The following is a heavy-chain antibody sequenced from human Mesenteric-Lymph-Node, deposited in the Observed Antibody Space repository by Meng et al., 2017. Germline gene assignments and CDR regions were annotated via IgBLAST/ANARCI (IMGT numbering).Heavy chain of an antibody. CDR3: AYSGSYYPNY. D-gene: IGHD1-26*01. CDR1: GGSFSGYY. Sequence: QVPLQQWGAGLLKPSETLPLTCAVYGGSFSGYYWSWVRQPSGKGLEWIGEINHSGSTNYNPSLKSRVTMSVDTSKNQFSLKLSSVTAADTAVYYCAYSGSYYPNYWGQGTLVTVSS. V-gene: IGHV4-34*02. CDR2: INHSGST. J-gene: IGHJ4*02.